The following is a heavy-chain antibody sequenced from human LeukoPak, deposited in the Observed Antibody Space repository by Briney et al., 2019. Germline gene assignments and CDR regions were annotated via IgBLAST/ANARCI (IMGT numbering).Heavy chain of an antibody. CDR3: ATEGYYDSSGYYTDY. J-gene: IGHJ4*02. D-gene: IGHD3-22*01. CDR1: GYTFTSYY. CDR2: INPTGGST. Sequence: GASVKVSCKASGYTFTSYYMHWVRQAPGQGLEWMGLINPTGGSTGYAQQFQGRVSMTRDMSTSTDYMELSSLRSEDTAVYYCATEGYYDSSGYYTDYWGQGTLVTVSS. V-gene: IGHV1-46*01.